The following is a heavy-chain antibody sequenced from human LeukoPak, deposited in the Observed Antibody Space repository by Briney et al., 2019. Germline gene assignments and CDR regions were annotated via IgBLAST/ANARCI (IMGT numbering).Heavy chain of an antibody. Sequence: SETLSLTCSVSGGSISSYYWSWIRQPPGKGLEWIGEINHSGSTNYNPSLKSRVTISVDTSKNQFSLKLSSVTAADTAVYYCARYTMVRGVIMSPRYYYYYMDVWGKGTTVTVSS. D-gene: IGHD3-10*01. CDR3: ARYTMVRGVIMSPRYYYYYMDV. CDR2: INHSGST. CDR1: GGSISSYY. V-gene: IGHV4-34*01. J-gene: IGHJ6*03.